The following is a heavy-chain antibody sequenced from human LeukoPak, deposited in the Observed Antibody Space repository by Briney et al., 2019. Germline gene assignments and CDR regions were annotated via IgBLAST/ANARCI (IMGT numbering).Heavy chain of an antibody. V-gene: IGHV3-23*01. D-gene: IGHD6-13*01. Sequence: GGSLRLSCAASGFTFSSHAMNWVRQAPGKGLEWVSTVSTSGATTYYADSVRDRFTISRDNFKNTVYLQMNSLRAEDTAVYYCAKDAGEGSGWYYFDYWGQGTLVTVSS. CDR1: GFTFSSHA. CDR3: AKDAGEGSGWYYFDY. J-gene: IGHJ4*02. CDR2: VSTSGATT.